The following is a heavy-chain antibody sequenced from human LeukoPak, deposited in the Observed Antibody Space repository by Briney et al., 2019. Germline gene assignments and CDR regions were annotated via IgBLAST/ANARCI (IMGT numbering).Heavy chain of an antibody. CDR1: GFTFSNYW. D-gene: IGHD3-10*01. CDR2: IKPDGSVI. V-gene: IGHV3-7*02. J-gene: IGHJ4*01. CDR3: ASSGGKSYGSGSYCRY. Sequence: GGSLRLSCAASGFTFSNYWMAWVRQAPGRGLEWVASIKPDGSVIYYGDSVKGRFALSRDNTKNALHLQMNSLRAEDTAMYYCASSGGKSYGSGSYCRYWGQRSLVTVSS.